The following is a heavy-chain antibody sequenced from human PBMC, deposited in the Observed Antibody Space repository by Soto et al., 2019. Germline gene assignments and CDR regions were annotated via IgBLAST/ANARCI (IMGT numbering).Heavy chain of an antibody. Sequence: SVKVSCKASGGTFSSYAISWVRQAPGQGLEWMGGIIPIFGTANYAQKFQGRVTITADKSTSTAYMELSSLRSEDTAVYYCARRKGRDGYRTSFDYWGQGTLVTVSS. J-gene: IGHJ4*02. CDR1: GGTFSSYA. CDR2: IIPIFGTA. D-gene: IGHD5-12*01. V-gene: IGHV1-69*06. CDR3: ARRKGRDGYRTSFDY.